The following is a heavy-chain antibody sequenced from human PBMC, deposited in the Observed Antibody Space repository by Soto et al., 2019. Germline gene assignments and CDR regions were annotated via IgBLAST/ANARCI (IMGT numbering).Heavy chain of an antibody. CDR1: GFTFSTYD. CDR2: SGSGSGAI. J-gene: IGHJ4*02. Sequence: EVQLVESGGGLVQPGGSLRLSCAASGFTFSTYDMNWVRQAPGKGLEWVSYSGSGSGAIYYADSVKGRFTISRDNAKNALYLQMDSQRDEDTAVYDCAREFAYWGQGTLVTVSS. V-gene: IGHV3-48*02. CDR3: AREFAY.